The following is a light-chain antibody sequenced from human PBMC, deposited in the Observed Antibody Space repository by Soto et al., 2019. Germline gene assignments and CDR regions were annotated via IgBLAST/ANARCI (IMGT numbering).Light chain of an antibody. V-gene: IGKV3-20*01. CDR2: GAS. Sequence: EIVLTQSPGTLSLSPGERATLSCRASQSVSSSHLAWYQQKPGQAPRLLIYGASIRATGIPDRFSGSGSGTDFTLTISRLESEDFAVYYCQHYSYSRYFSFGPGTKVEIK. CDR3: QHYSYSRYFS. J-gene: IGKJ3*01. CDR1: QSVSSSH.